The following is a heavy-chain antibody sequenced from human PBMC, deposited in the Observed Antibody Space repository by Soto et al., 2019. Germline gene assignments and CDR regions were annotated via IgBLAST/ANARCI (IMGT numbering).Heavy chain of an antibody. J-gene: IGHJ4*02. CDR3: ARTRYYYDSSGYLGTFDY. Sequence: GGSVKVSLKACGYPFTGYYVHLVRQAPGQGLEWMGWINPNSGGTNYAQKFQGRVTMTRYTSISTAYMELSRLRSDDTAVYYCARTRYYYDSSGYLGTFDYWGQGTMVTVSS. D-gene: IGHD3-22*01. V-gene: IGHV1-2*02. CDR2: INPNSGGT. CDR1: GYPFTGYY.